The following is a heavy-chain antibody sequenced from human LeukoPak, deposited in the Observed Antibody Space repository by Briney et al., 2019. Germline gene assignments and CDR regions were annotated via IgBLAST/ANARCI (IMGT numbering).Heavy chain of an antibody. CDR1: GGTFINYA. CDR2: IIPIFGTA. D-gene: IGHD3-10*01. CDR3: ARGLIGGSGSFDAFDI. V-gene: IGHV1-69*06. Sequence: SVKVSCKASGGTFINYAISWVGQPPGQGVAGVGGIIPIFGTANYAQKLQGRVTSTADKATSTAYKKLSSLSSEDTAVSYCARGLIGGSGSFDAFDIWGQGTMVTVSS. J-gene: IGHJ3*02.